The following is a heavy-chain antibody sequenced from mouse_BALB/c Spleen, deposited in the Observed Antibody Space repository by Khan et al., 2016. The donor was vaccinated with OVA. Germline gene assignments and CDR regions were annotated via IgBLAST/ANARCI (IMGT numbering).Heavy chain of an antibody. CDR1: GYTFTNYT. V-gene: IGHV1-4*01. CDR3: ARTHER. CDR2: INPSSGYT. J-gene: IGHJ2*01. Sequence: VQLQESGAELARPGASVKMSCKASGYTFTNYTMHWVKQRPGQGLEWIGYINPSSGYTKYNQKFKDKATLTVDKSSSTDYMQLSSLTSEDSAVYYCARTHERWGQGTTLTVSS.